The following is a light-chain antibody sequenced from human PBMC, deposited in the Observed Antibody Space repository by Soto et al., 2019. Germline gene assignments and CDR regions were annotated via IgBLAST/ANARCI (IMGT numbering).Light chain of an antibody. V-gene: IGLV4-69*01. CDR1: SGHSSYA. CDR2: LNSDGSH. CDR3: QTWGTGIGV. J-gene: IGLJ3*02. Sequence: QLVLTQSPSASASLGASVKLTCTLSSGHSSYAIAWHQQQPEKGPRYLMKLNSDGSHSKGDGIPDRFSGSSSGAERYLTISSLQSEYEADYYCQTWGTGIGVFGGGTKLTVL.